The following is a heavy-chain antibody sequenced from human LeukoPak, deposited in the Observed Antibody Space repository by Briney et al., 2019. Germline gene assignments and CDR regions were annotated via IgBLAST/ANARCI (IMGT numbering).Heavy chain of an antibody. D-gene: IGHD5-24*01. CDR1: GGSISSYY. CDR3: ARRMATIIDFDY. V-gene: IGHV4-59*01. Sequence: PSETLSLTCTVPGGSISSYYWNWIRQPPGKGLEWIGYIYDTGSSSYNPSLKSRVTISVDTSKNQFSLKVRSVTAADTAVYYCARRMATIIDFDYWGQGTLVTVSS. J-gene: IGHJ4*02. CDR2: IYDTGSS.